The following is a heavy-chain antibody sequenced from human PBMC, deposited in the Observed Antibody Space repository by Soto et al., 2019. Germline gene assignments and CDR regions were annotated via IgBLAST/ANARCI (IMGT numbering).Heavy chain of an antibody. J-gene: IGHJ4*02. V-gene: IGHV1-2*04. CDR2: INPNSGVT. Sequence: ASVKVSCKASGYTFTGYSMHWVRQAPGQGLEWMGWINPNSGVTKYAEKFQGWVTMTRDTSINTAVMEVRRLKSEDTAVYYCTRDRAGSSGEIDYWGQGTLVTVSS. D-gene: IGHD6-19*01. CDR3: TRDRAGSSGEIDY. CDR1: GYTFTGYS.